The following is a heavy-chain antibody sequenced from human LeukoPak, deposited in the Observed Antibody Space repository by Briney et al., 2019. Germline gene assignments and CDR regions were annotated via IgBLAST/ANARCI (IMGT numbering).Heavy chain of an antibody. V-gene: IGHV4-4*07. CDR3: ARSQRIVVVPAAIVDYYYYMDV. Sequence: PSENLSLTCTVSGGSISSYYWSWIRQPAGKGLEWIGRIYTSGSTNYNPSLKSRVTMSVDTSKNQFSLKLSSVTAADTAVYYCARSQRIVVVPAAIVDYYYYMDVWGKGTTVTVSS. CDR1: GGSISSYY. D-gene: IGHD2-2*01. CDR2: IYTSGST. J-gene: IGHJ6*03.